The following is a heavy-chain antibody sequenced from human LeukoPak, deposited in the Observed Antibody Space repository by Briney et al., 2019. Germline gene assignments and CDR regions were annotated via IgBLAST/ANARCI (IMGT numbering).Heavy chain of an antibody. CDR1: GGSISSYY. CDR2: IYYSGST. J-gene: IGHJ4*02. V-gene: IGHV4-59*01. D-gene: IGHD3-22*01. CDR3: ARDGLHYYDSSGYYQLDY. Sequence: SETLSLTCTVSGGSISSYYWTWIRQPPGKGLEWIGYIYYSGSTNYNPSLKSRVTISVDTSKNQFSLKLTSVTAADTAVYYCARDGLHYYDSSGYYQLDYWGQGTLVTVSS.